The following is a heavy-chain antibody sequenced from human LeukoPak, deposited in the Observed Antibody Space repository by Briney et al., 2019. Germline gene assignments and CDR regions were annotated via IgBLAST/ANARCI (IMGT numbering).Heavy chain of an antibody. CDR3: ARDSGYSGYDSVYFDY. V-gene: IGHV1-69*04. CDR1: GGTFSSYA. CDR2: IIPILGIA. Sequence: ASVKVSCKASGGTFSSYAISWVRQAPGQGLEWMGRIIPILGIANYAQKFQDRVTITADKSTSTAYMELSSLRSEDTAVYYCARDSGYSGYDSVYFDYWGQGTLVTVSS. D-gene: IGHD5-12*01. J-gene: IGHJ4*02.